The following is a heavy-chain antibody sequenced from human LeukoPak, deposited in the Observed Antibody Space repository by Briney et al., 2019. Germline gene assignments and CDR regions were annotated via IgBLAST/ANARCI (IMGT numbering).Heavy chain of an antibody. V-gene: IGHV3-20*04. CDR2: INWNGGST. Sequence: GGSLRLSCAASGFTFDDYGMSWVRQAPGKGLEWVSGINWNGGSTGYADSVKGRFTISRDASTNTLYLQMNSLRVEDTAVYYCARSIVTAGLGPWGQGTLVTVSS. J-gene: IGHJ5*02. CDR1: GFTFDDYG. D-gene: IGHD1-26*01. CDR3: ARSIVTAGLGP.